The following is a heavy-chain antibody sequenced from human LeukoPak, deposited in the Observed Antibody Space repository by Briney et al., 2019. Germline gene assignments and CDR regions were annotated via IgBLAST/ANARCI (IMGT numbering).Heavy chain of an antibody. CDR3: AKDRGFSGSYHGFDR. V-gene: IGHV3-23*01. CDR2: ISGSGGDT. J-gene: IGHJ5*02. D-gene: IGHD1-26*01. CDR1: GFTFAGSA. Sequence: GGSLRLSCAASGFTFAGSAMGWVRQAPGKGLEWVSSISGSGGDTYYADSVKGRFTISKDSSKNTLHLQMNSLRPEDTAVYYCAKDRGFSGSYHGFDRWGQGTLVTVSS.